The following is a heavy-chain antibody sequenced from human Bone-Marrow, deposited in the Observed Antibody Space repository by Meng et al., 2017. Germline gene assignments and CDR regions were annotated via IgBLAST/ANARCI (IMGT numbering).Heavy chain of an antibody. J-gene: IGHJ4*02. CDR3: ARESTGRLDY. Sequence: GESLKISCAASGFTFSNYEMNWVRQAPGKGLEWVSYIDSSGTRIFDADSVKGRFTISRDNSKNTLYLQMNSLRIEDTAVFYCARESTGRLDYWGQGTLVTVSS. V-gene: IGHV3-48*03. CDR2: IDSSGTRI. CDR1: GFTFSNYE. D-gene: IGHD4-17*01.